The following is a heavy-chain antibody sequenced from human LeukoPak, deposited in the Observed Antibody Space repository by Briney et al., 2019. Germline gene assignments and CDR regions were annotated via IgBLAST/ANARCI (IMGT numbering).Heavy chain of an antibody. CDR3: AKDFHGPFDY. CDR1: GFTFSNYA. Sequence: GGSLRLSCAASGFTFSNYAMSWVRQAPGKGLQWVSLISSSAGRTYYVDSVKGRFTVSRDNSKNMMYLQMNSLRAEDSAVCYCAKDFHGPFDYWGQGTLVTVSS. J-gene: IGHJ4*02. CDR2: ISSSAGRT. V-gene: IGHV3-23*01.